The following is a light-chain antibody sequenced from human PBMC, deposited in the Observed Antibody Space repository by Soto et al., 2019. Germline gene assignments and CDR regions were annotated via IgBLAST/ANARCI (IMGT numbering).Light chain of an antibody. CDR3: RQRQYWSTRT. V-gene: IGKV3-11*02. CDR1: QSASSY. CDR2: DKS. J-gene: IGKJ5*01. Sequence: VMTPYAATLSSSPGARDTLSCRASQSASSYLAWYHQKPDQAPRLLIXDKSNRATAVPARFSGSGSGRDFALTIISLSPADCAMYYCRQRQYWSTRTFGQGTRLEIK.